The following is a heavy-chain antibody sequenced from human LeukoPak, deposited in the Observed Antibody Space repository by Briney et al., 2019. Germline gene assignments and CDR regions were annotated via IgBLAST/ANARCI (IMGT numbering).Heavy chain of an antibody. D-gene: IGHD6-13*01. J-gene: IGHJ3*01. V-gene: IGHV4-59*01. CDR1: GGSISSYY. CDR2: VYYTGST. CDR3: ARISSSNWYNERGAFDV. Sequence: SETLSLTCTVSGGSISSYYWSWVRQPPGKGLEWIGFVYYTGSTDYSPSLKSRVTISVDTSKNQFSLKLRSVTAADTAVYYCARISSSNWYNERGAFDVWGQGTMVTVSS.